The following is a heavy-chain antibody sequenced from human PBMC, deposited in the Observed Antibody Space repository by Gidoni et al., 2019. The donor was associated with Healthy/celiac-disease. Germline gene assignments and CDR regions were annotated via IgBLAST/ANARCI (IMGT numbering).Heavy chain of an antibody. CDR3: ARSPGLDY. J-gene: IGHJ4*02. V-gene: IGHV3-30-3*01. Sequence: QVQLVESGGGVVQPGRSLRLSCAASGFTFRSYAMHWVRQAPGKGLEWVAVISYDGSNKYYADSVKGRFTISRDNSKNTLYLQMNRLRAEDTAVYYCARSPGLDYWGQGTLVTVSS. CDR2: ISYDGSNK. CDR1: GFTFRSYA.